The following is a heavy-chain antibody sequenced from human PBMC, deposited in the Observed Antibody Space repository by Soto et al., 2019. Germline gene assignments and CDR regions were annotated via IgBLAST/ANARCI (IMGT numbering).Heavy chain of an antibody. CDR3: ARLPKGSVVTG. CDR1: GFSFRDHS. CDR2: ISSSSENI. V-gene: IGHV3-48*02. D-gene: IGHD2-21*02. J-gene: IGHJ4*01. Sequence: GGSLRLSCVGSGFSFRDHSMNWVRQPPGKGLQWISYISSSSENIYYADSVKGRFTVSRDNAKNTLFLQMNSLRDDDSAVYYCARLPKGSVVTGWGQGSLVTVSS.